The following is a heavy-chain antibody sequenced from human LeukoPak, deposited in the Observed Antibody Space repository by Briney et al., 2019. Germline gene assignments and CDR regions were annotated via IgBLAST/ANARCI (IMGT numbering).Heavy chain of an antibody. V-gene: IGHV4-61*02. CDR1: GGSISSGSYY. CDR2: IYTSGST. Sequence: PSETLSLTCTVSGGSISSGSYYWSWIRQPAGKGLEWIGRIYTSGSTNYNPSLKSRVTKSVDTSKNQFSLKLSSVTAADTAVYYCARVFGAARFDAFDIWGQGTMVTVSS. J-gene: IGHJ3*02. CDR3: ARVFGAARFDAFDI. D-gene: IGHD3-10*02.